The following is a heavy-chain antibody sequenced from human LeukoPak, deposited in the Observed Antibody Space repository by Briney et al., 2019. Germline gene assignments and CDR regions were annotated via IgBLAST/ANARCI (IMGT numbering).Heavy chain of an antibody. V-gene: IGHV3-7*01. CDR2: IKQDGSEK. D-gene: IGHD1-26*01. Sequence: GGSLRLSCAASGFIFPNAWIHWVRQAPGKGLEWVANIKQDGSEKYYVDSVKGRFTISRDNAKNSLYLQMNSLRAEDTAVHYCAREVGGSPDYWGQGTLVTVSS. CDR3: AREVGGSPDY. CDR1: GFIFPNAW. J-gene: IGHJ4*02.